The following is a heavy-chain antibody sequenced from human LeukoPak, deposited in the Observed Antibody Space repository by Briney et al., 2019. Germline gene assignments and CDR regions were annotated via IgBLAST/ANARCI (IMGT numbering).Heavy chain of an antibody. Sequence: SETLSLTCTVSGGSISSYYWSWIRQAPGEGLEWIGYMYYSGGTNYNPSLKSRVTISVDTSKSQFSLKLTSVTAADTAVYYCATLTTVVTAYYFDYWGQGTLVTVSS. D-gene: IGHD4-23*01. V-gene: IGHV4-59*08. J-gene: IGHJ4*02. CDR3: ATLTTVVTAYYFDY. CDR1: GGSISSYY. CDR2: MYYSGGT.